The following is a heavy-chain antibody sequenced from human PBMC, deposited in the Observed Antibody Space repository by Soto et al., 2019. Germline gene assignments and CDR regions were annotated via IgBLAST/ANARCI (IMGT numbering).Heavy chain of an antibody. J-gene: IGHJ6*02. V-gene: IGHV1-46*01. Sequence: ASVKVSCKASQYKFTNYCVHWVRQAPGQGLEWMGIINPSGGSTSYARRFRGRVTMTRDTSTSTVYMELSSLRSEDTAVYYCARALYDTDSLPVGAKPRCYVMDVWGRGTTVTVSS. CDR1: QYKFTNYC. D-gene: IGHD3-22*01. CDR3: ARALYDTDSLPVGAKPRCYVMDV. CDR2: INPSGGST.